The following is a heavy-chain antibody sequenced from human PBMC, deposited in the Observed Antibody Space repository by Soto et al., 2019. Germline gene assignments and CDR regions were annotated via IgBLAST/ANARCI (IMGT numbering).Heavy chain of an antibody. CDR2: ISAYNGNT. J-gene: IGHJ4*02. CDR1: GYTFTSYG. CDR3: ATEPNYCDY. D-gene: IGHD1-26*01. V-gene: IGHV1-18*01. Sequence: QVQLVQSVAEVKKPGSSVKVSCKASGYTFTSYGISWVRQAPGQGLEGMGWISAYNGNTKYAQKLKGRVTMTTDTSTSTEYMELRSLRSDDAAGYSCATEPNYCDYWGQGPLVTVSS.